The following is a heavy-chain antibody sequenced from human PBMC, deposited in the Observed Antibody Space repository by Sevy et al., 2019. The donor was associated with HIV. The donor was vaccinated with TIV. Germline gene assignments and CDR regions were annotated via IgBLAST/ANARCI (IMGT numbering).Heavy chain of an antibody. Sequence: ASVKVSCKASGGTCSSSAISWVRQARGQGLEWMGGIFPIFATANYAQKFQGRLTITADESTCTAYMELSSLRSDDTAVYYCTSGLAVSVDYWGQGTLVTVSS. V-gene: IGHV1-69*13. CDR2: IFPIFATA. D-gene: IGHD6-19*01. J-gene: IGHJ4*02. CDR3: TSGLAVSVDY. CDR1: GGTCSSSA.